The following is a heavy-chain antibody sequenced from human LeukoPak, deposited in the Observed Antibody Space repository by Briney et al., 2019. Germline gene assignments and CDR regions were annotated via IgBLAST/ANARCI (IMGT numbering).Heavy chain of an antibody. J-gene: IGHJ4*02. D-gene: IGHD6-6*01. V-gene: IGHV1-18*04. CDR1: GYTFYRYA. CDR2: ISTYNGNT. Sequence: ASVKVSCKGSGYTFYRYAINWVRQAPGQGLEWMGWISTYNGNTIYSQKFQGRVTMTTDPSTNTVYMDVRSLRSDDTAVYFCARDLGHCRDIICSSSAYWGQGTLVTVSS. CDR3: ARDLGHCRDIICSSSAY.